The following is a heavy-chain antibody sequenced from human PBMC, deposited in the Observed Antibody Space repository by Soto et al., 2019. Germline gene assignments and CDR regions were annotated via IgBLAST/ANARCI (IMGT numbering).Heavy chain of an antibody. CDR3: ARDLPDYGGLYYYGMDV. CDR2: IYYSGST. CDR1: GCSISSGGYY. D-gene: IGHD4-17*01. V-gene: IGHV4-31*03. Sequence: SETLSLTCTVSGCSISSGGYYWSWIRQHPGKGLEWIGYIYYSGSTYYNPSLKSRVTKSVDTSKNQFSLKLSSVTAADTVVYYCARDLPDYGGLYYYGMDVWGQGTTVTVSS. J-gene: IGHJ6*02.